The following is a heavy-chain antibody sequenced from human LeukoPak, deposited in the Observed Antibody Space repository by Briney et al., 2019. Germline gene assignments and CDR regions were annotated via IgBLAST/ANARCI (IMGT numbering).Heavy chain of an antibody. CDR2: ISSSSSYI. Sequence: AGGSLRLSCAASGFTFSSYSMNWVRQAPGKGLEWVSSISSSSSYIYYADSVKGRFTISRDNAKNSLYLQMNSLRAEDTAVYYCGRALAGNFSNWFRPWGQGTLVNVS. CDR1: GFTFSSYS. D-gene: IGHD6-19*01. J-gene: IGHJ5*02. CDR3: GRALAGNFSNWFRP. V-gene: IGHV3-21*01.